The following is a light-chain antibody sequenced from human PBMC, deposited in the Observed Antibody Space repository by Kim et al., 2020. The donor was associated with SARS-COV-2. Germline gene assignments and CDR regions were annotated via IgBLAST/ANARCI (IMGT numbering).Light chain of an antibody. Sequence: VALGQTGKITSRGDSLRNDYGIWYQQKPGQTPLLDFYSKNNRPSGIPHRFSGSSSRDTATLTITGTQAEDEADYYCNSRDSSGVVFGGGTKVTVL. CDR3: NSRDSSGVV. CDR1: SLRNDY. J-gene: IGLJ3*02. V-gene: IGLV3-19*01. CDR2: SKN.